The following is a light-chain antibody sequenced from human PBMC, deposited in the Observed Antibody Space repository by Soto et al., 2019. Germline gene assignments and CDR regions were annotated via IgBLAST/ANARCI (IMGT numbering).Light chain of an antibody. CDR2: AAS. CDR1: QSVSNNY. V-gene: IGKV3-20*01. Sequence: EIVLTQSPGTLSLSPGERATVSCRASQSVSNNYLAWYQQKPGQAPRLLIYAASNRARGIPDRFGGSGSGADFSLTASRLETEDFAVYYCQQYGAAPWTFGQGTKGEI. CDR3: QQYGAAPWT. J-gene: IGKJ1*01.